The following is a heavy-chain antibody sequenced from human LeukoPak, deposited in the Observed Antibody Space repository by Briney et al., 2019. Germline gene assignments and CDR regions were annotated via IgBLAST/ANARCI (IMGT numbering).Heavy chain of an antibody. CDR3: VIQADSSGWYYFDY. V-gene: IGHV5-51*01. D-gene: IGHD6-19*01. CDR2: IYPDDSDT. CDR1: GYDFTNYW. J-gene: IGHJ4*02. Sequence: GESLKISCQGSGYDFTNYWIGWVRPMPGEGLEWMAIIYPDDSDTKYNPSFQGQVTISSDKSISTAYLQWSSLKASDTAIYYCVIQADSSGWYYFDYWGPGTRVTVTS.